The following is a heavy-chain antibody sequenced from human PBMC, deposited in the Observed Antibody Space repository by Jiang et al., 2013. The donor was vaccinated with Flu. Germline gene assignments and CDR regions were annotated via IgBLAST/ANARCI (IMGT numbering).Heavy chain of an antibody. Sequence: GAEVKKPGESLKISCKGSGYSFTSYWIGWVRQMPGKGLEWMGIIYPGDSDTRYSPSFQGQVTISADKSISTAYLQWSSLKASDTAMYYCARQVWAHSFNSAWFDPWGQGTLVTVSS. CDR3: ARQVWAHSFNSAWFDP. D-gene: IGHD1-1*01. CDR1: GYSFTSYW. CDR2: IYPGDSDT. V-gene: IGHV5-51*01. J-gene: IGHJ5*02.